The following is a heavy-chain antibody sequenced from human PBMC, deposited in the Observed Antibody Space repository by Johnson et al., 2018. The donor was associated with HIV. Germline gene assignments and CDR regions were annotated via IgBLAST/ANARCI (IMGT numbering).Heavy chain of an antibody. CDR2: ISYDGSNK. V-gene: IGHV3-30*19. CDR3: ARDPSYDMAHTDGFDI. Sequence: VQLVESGGGVVQPGRSLRLSCAASGFTFSSYGMHWVRQAPAKGLEWVAVISYDGSNKYYADSVTGRFTISRDNSKNTLYLQMNSLRAEDTAVYYCARDPSYDMAHTDGFDIWGQGTMVTVSS. J-gene: IGHJ3*02. D-gene: IGHD3-22*01. CDR1: GFTFSSYG.